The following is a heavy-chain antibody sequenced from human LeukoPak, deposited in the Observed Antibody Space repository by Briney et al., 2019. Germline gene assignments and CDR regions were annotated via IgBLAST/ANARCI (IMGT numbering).Heavy chain of an antibody. J-gene: IGHJ3*02. CDR2: ISYDGSNK. V-gene: IGHV3-30*03. D-gene: IGHD1-26*01. CDR3: ATSGRIKRDAFDI. CDR1: GFTFSSYG. Sequence: GGSLRLSCAASGFTFSSYGMHWVRQAPGKGLEWVALISYDGSNKYYADSVKGRFTISRDNSKNTLYLQMNSLRAEDTAVYYCATSGRIKRDAFDIWGQGTMVTVSS.